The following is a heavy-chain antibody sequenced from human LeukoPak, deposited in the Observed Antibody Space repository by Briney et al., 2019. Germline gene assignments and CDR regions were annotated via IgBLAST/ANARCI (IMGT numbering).Heavy chain of an antibody. D-gene: IGHD1-1*01. V-gene: IGHV1-18*01. J-gene: IGHJ3*02. CDR3: ARVSGTHKMDAFDT. Sequence: ASVKVSCKASGYTFTSYGISWVRQAPGQGLEWMGWISAYNGNTNYAQKLQGRVTMTTDTSTSTAYMELRSLRSDDTAVYYCARVSGTHKMDAFDTWGQGTMVTVSS. CDR2: ISAYNGNT. CDR1: GYTFTSYG.